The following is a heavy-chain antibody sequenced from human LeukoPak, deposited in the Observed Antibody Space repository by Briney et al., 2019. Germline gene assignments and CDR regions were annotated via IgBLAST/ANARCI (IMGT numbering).Heavy chain of an antibody. CDR3: ATYYDFWSGFDY. V-gene: IGHV3-21*01. CDR2: ISSSSSYI. J-gene: IGHJ4*02. Sequence: PGGSLRLSCAASGFTFSSYWMSWVRQAPGKGLEWVSSISSSSSYIYYADSVKGRFTISRDNAKNSLYLQMNSLRAEDTAVYYCATYYDFWSGFDYWGQGTLVTVSS. CDR1: GFTFSSYW. D-gene: IGHD3-3*01.